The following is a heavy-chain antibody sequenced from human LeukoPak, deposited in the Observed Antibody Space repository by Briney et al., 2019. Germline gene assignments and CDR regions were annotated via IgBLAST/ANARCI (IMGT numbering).Heavy chain of an antibody. CDR1: GYTFTGYY. CDR2: INPNSGGT. V-gene: IGHV1-2*02. Sequence: ASVKVSCKASGYTFTGYYMHWVRQAPGQGLEWMGWINPNSGGTNYAQKFQGRVTMTRDTSISTAYMELSRLRSDDTAVYYCARRNRIYDSSGFGMVYYFDYWGQGTLVTVSS. CDR3: ARRNRIYDSSGFGMVYYFDY. D-gene: IGHD3-22*01. J-gene: IGHJ4*02.